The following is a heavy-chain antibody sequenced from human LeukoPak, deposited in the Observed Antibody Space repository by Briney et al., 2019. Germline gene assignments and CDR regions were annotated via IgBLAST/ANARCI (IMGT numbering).Heavy chain of an antibody. D-gene: IGHD3-10*01. CDR1: GFTSSSYW. J-gene: IGHJ4*02. CDR2: IKQDGSEK. CDR3: AREYLWFGDY. Sequence: GGSLRLSCAASGFTSSSYWMSWVRQAPGKGLEWVANIKQDGSEKYYVDSVKGRFTISRDNAKNSLYLQMNSLRAEDTAVYYCAREYLWFGDYWGQGTLVTVSS. V-gene: IGHV3-7*01.